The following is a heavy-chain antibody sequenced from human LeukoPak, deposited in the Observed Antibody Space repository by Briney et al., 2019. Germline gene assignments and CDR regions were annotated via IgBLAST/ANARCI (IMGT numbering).Heavy chain of an antibody. CDR1: GFTFSSYG. CDR2: IWYDGSNK. Sequence: PGGSLRLSCAASGFTFSSYGIPWVRQAPGKGLEWVAVIWYDGSNKYYADSVKGRFTISRDNSKNTLYLQMNSLRAEDTAVYYCARDYYDTQGGYFDYWGQGTLVTVSS. J-gene: IGHJ4*02. D-gene: IGHD3-22*01. V-gene: IGHV3-33*01. CDR3: ARDYYDTQGGYFDY.